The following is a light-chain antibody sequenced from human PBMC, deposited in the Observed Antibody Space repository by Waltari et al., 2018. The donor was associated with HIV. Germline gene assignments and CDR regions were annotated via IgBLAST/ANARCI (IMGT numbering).Light chain of an antibody. Sequence: EIVLTQSPDTLSLSPVDRATLSCRASQSVNSNFLAWYQQKPGQAPRLLIYSASSRATHIPDRFSGSGSGADFTLTIARLETEDFAVYYCQQYGSSPRTFGQGTKVELK. J-gene: IGKJ1*01. CDR1: QSVNSNF. CDR3: QQYGSSPRT. V-gene: IGKV3-20*01. CDR2: SAS.